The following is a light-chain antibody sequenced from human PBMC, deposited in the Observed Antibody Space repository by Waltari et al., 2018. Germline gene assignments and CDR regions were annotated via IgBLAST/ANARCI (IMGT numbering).Light chain of an antibody. J-gene: IGLJ3*02. CDR2: DVT. CDR3: CSSTTINTWV. Sequence: QSALTQPASVSGSPGQSITISCTGTTSDVGGYNYVSWYQQHPGKAPKVIIYDVTKRPSWGSDRFSGSESANTASLTISGLQAEDEADYYCCSSTTINTWVFGGGTKVTVL. CDR1: TSDVGGYNY. V-gene: IGLV2-14*03.